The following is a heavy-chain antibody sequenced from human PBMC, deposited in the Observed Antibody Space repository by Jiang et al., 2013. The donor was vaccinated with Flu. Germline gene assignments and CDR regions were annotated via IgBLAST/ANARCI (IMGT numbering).Heavy chain of an antibody. J-gene: IGHJ4*02. CDR1: GYSFTSYW. CDR2: IYPGDSDT. D-gene: IGHD3-10*01. Sequence: QLVESGAEVKKPGESLKISCKGSGYSFTSYWIGWVRQMPGKGLEWMGIIYPGDSDTRYSPSFQGQVTISADKSISTAYLQWSSLKASDTAMYYCARLKLVVRNPKELDYWGQGTLVTVSS. CDR3: ARLKLVVRNPKELDY. V-gene: IGHV5-51*01.